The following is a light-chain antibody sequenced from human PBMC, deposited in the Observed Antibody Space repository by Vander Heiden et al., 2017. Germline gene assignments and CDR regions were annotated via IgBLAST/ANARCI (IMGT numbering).Light chain of an antibody. CDR3: CSYAGTYTLV. CDR2: DVS. Sequence: QSALTPPHPVSGSPGQSVTISCTGTRRDVGASNYVSWYQLHPGTALKLIIYDVSQRPEGVPGRFSGSKSGNTASLTISGLQIEDEADYFCCSYAGTYTLVFGSGTEVTVL. J-gene: IGLJ1*01. V-gene: IGLV2-11*01. CDR1: RRDVGASNY.